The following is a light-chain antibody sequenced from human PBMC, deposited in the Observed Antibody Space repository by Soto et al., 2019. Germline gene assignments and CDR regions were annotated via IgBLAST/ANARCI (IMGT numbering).Light chain of an antibody. Sequence: TQSRSTLSLDPRERARLSGGVSQSVSSNLAWYQQKPGQAPRLLIYGASTRATGIPARFSGSGSGTEFTLTLSSLQSEDFAVYYCQQYNNWPITFGQGRRLEIK. CDR1: QSVSSN. CDR3: QQYNNWPIT. V-gene: IGKV3-15*01. J-gene: IGKJ5*01. CDR2: GAS.